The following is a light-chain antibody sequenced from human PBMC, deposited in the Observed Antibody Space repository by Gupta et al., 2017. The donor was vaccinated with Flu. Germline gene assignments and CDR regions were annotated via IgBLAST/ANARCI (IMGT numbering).Light chain of an antibody. V-gene: IGKV3-20*01. Sequence: ASHACQARRDVTSNYVAWYQQKPGKAPRLLRSAASTWGTGIPARFSGSGSGTDFTLTISSLEPDDFAAYYCQQFGTSPWTFGQGTKVEIK. J-gene: IGKJ1*01. CDR2: AAS. CDR1: RDVTSNY. CDR3: QQFGTSPWT.